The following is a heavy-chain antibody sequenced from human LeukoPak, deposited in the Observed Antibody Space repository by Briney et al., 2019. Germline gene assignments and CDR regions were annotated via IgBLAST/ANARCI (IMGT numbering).Heavy chain of an antibody. CDR2: ISGSSRTI. Sequence: GGSLRLSCVASGFTFNKYSMNWVRQAPGKGLQWLSYISGSSRTIYYADSVKGRFAISRDNARNSLYLQMNSLRVEDTAVYYCARYCSGGSCYARVFDIWGQGTMVTVSS. J-gene: IGHJ3*02. D-gene: IGHD2-15*01. V-gene: IGHV3-48*01. CDR1: GFTFNKYS. CDR3: ARYCSGGSCYARVFDI.